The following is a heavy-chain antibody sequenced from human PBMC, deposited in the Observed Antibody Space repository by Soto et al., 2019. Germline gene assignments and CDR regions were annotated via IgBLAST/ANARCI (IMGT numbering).Heavy chain of an antibody. Sequence: SSETLSLTCTVSGGSISSSSYYWGWIRQPPGKGLEWIGSIYYSGSTYYNPSLKSRVTISVDTSKNQFSLKLSSVTAADTAVYYCARYSGSLDYWGQGTLVTVSS. J-gene: IGHJ4*02. CDR1: GGSISSSSYY. CDR2: IYYSGST. V-gene: IGHV4-39*01. CDR3: ARYSGSLDY. D-gene: IGHD1-26*01.